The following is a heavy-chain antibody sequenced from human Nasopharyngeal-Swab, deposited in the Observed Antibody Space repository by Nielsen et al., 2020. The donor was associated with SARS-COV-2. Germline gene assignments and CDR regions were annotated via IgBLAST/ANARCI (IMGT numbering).Heavy chain of an antibody. D-gene: IGHD6-13*01. CDR1: GYTFTSYA. Sequence: ASVKVSCKASGYTFTSYAMNWVRQAPGQGLEWMGWINTNTGNPTYAQGFTGRFVFSLDTSVSTAYLQISSLKAEDTAVYYCSLGIAAAGYYYFDYWSQGTLVTVSS. J-gene: IGHJ4*02. V-gene: IGHV7-4-1*02. CDR3: SLGIAAAGYYYFDY. CDR2: INTNTGNP.